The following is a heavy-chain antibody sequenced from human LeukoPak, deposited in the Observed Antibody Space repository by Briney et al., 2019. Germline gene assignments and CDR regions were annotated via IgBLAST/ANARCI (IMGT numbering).Heavy chain of an antibody. J-gene: IGHJ6*03. D-gene: IGHD1-26*01. CDR2: ISSSSRTT. CDR1: GFTFSSYS. CDR3: ARVLANYYMDV. Sequence: GGSLRLSCAASGFTFSSYSMNWVRQAPGKGXXXVSHISSSSRTTYYPDSVKGRFTISRDNAKNSLYLQMNSLRAEDTAVYYCARVLANYYMDVWGKGTTVTVSS. V-gene: IGHV3-48*04.